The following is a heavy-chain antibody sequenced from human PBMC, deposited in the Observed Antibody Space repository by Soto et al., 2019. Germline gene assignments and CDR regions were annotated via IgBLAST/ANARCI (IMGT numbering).Heavy chain of an antibody. Sequence: QTLSLTCALSGDSVSSNSAAWNWIRQSPSRGLEWLGRTYYRSKWYNDYAVSVKSRITINPDTSKNQFSLQLNSVTPEDTAVYYCARDLNDYYYGSGSSYFDYWGQGTLVTVSS. V-gene: IGHV6-1*01. CDR1: GDSVSSNSAA. J-gene: IGHJ4*02. CDR2: TYYRSKWYN. CDR3: ARDLNDYYYGSGSSYFDY. D-gene: IGHD3-10*01.